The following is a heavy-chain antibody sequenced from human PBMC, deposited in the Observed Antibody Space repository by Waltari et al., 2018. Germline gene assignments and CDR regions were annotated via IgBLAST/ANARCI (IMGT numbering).Heavy chain of an antibody. J-gene: IGHJ4*02. Sequence: EVPLVESGGGLVQPGGSLRLSCAASGFTLSSYAMHWVRQAPGKGLEYVSAISSNGGSTYYADSVKGRFTISRDNSKNTLYLQMGSLRAEDMAVYYCARAQSSSYPGFDYWGQGTLVTVSS. CDR3: ARAQSSSYPGFDY. CDR2: ISSNGGST. D-gene: IGHD6-6*01. CDR1: GFTLSSYA. V-gene: IGHV3-64*07.